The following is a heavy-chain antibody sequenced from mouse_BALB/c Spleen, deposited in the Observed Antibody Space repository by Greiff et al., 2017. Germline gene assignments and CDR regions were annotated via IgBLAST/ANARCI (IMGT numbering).Heavy chain of an antibody. CDR1: GYTFTSYN. CDR3: ARNGNYVWFAY. D-gene: IGHD2-1*01. Sequence: QVQLQQSGAELVKPGASVKMSCKASGYTFTSYNMHWVKQTPGQGLEWIGAIYPGNGDTSYNQKFKGKATLTADKSSSTAYMQLSSLTSEDTAVYYCARNGNYVWFAYWGQGTLVTVSA. CDR2: IYPGNGDT. J-gene: IGHJ3*01. V-gene: IGHV1-12*01.